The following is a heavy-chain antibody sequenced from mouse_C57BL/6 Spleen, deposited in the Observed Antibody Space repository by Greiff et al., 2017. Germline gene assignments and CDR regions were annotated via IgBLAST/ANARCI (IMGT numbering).Heavy chain of an antibody. J-gene: IGHJ2*01. V-gene: IGHV1-64*01. D-gene: IGHD6-1*01. CDR3: ASSLGYYFDY. Sequence: QVHVKQPGAELVKPGASVKLSCKASGYTFTSYWMHWVKQRPGQGLEWIGMIHPNSGSTNYNEKFKSKATLTVDKSSSTAYMQLSSLTSEDSAVYYCASSLGYYFDYWGQGTTLTVSS. CDR1: GYTFTSYW. CDR2: IHPNSGST.